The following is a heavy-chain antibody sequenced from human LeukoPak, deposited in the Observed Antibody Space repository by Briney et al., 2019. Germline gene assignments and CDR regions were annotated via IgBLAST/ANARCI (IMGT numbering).Heavy chain of an antibody. D-gene: IGHD4-23*01. V-gene: IGHV3-23*01. J-gene: IGHJ4*02. CDR1: GFTFSSYA. CDR2: ISGSGGST. CDR3: AKDLRLAVGDY. Sequence: GGSLRLSCAASGFTFSSYAMSWVRQAPGEGLGWGSAISGSGGSTYYADSVKGRFTISRDNSKNTLYLQMNSLRAEGTAVYYCAKDLRLAVGDYWGQGTLVTVSS.